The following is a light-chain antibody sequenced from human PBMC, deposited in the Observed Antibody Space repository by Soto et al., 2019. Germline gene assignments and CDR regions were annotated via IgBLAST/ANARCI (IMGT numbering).Light chain of an antibody. CDR2: AAS. J-gene: IGKJ4*01. V-gene: IGKV1-9*01. CDR3: QQLRSYPST. CDR1: QDIAIY. Sequence: GDRVTITCRASQDIAIYLAWYQQKPGEAPKLLIYAASTLHGGVPSRFSGSGSGTDFALTITSLQAEDFATYYCQQLRSYPSTFGGGTKWIS.